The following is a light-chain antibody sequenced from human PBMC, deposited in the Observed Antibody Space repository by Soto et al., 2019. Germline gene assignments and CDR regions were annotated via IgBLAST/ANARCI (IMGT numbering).Light chain of an antibody. CDR1: TSDIGAYDY. Sequence: QSVLTQPASVSGSPGQSLTISCTGTTSDIGAYDYVSWFQQHPGKAPKLMISEVNNRPSGVSNRFSGSKSGNTAYLTISGLQVEDEAEYYCSSYTDSSNYVFGTGTKVTVL. J-gene: IGLJ1*01. CDR2: EVN. V-gene: IGLV2-14*01. CDR3: SSYTDSSNYV.